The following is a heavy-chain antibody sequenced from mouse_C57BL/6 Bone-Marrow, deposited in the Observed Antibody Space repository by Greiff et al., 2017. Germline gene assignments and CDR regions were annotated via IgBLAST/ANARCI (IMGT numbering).Heavy chain of an antibody. J-gene: IGHJ4*01. CDR3: ARSGDGYYVDYYAMDY. Sequence: QVQLQQSGAELVRPGASVKLSCKASGYTFTDYYINWVKQRPGQGLEWIARIYPGSGNTYYNEKFKGKATLTAEKSSSTAYMQLSSLTSEDSAVYVCARSGDGYYVDYYAMDYWGQGTSVTVSS. CDR1: GYTFTDYY. CDR2: IYPGSGNT. D-gene: IGHD2-3*01. V-gene: IGHV1-76*01.